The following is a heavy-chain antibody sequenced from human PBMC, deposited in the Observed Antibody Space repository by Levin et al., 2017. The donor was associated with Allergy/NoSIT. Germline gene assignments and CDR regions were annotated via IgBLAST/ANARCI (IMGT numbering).Heavy chain of an antibody. D-gene: IGHD4-23*01. CDR1: GFSFSRYS. V-gene: IGHV3-48*04. J-gene: IGHJ5*02. CDR3: AREYGGSSITAGS. Sequence: GGSLRLSCAASGFSFSRYSMNWVRQAPGKGLEWVSYIGPPGSPIYYADSLRGRFTISRDNAKNSLYLQMNSLVAEEPAVYYCAREYGGSSITAGSWGQGTLVTVSS. CDR2: IGPPGSPI.